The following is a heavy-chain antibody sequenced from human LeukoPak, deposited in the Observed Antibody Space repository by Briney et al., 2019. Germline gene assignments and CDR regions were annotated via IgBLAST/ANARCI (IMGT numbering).Heavy chain of an antibody. CDR1: GYTFTSYD. CDR3: ARVSTYFGVVTDFDY. CDR2: MNPNSGNT. J-gene: IGHJ4*02. Sequence: ASVKVSCKASGYTFTSYDINWVRQATGQGLEWMGWMNPNSGNTGYAQKFQGRVTMTRNTSISTAYMALSSLRSEDTAVYYCARVSTYFGVVTDFDYWGQGTLVTVSS. D-gene: IGHD3-3*01. V-gene: IGHV1-8*01.